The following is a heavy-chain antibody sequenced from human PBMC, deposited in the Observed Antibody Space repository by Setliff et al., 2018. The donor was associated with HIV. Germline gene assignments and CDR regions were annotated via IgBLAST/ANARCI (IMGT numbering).Heavy chain of an antibody. J-gene: IGHJ4*02. CDR2: THASGTT. CDR1: GGSISGDF. D-gene: IGHD2-21*02. CDR3: ARQTATGNSATFDS. Sequence: SETLSLTCTVSGGSISGDFWTWIRQPAGEGLEWIGRTHASGTTQCEPSLKNRCSMSIDTSKNQFSLKLSSVTAADTAVYYCARQTATGNSATFDSWGQGSLVTVSS. V-gene: IGHV4-4*07.